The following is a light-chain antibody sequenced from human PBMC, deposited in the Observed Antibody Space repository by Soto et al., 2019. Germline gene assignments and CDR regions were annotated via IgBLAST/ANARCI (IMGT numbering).Light chain of an antibody. CDR3: QQSYSTPVT. J-gene: IGKJ1*01. V-gene: IGKV3-11*01. CDR1: ESIGRS. Sequence: IVLTQSPVSRSLWRGERVTRSCRASESIGRSLAWYQQRPGQAPRLLIYEASNRATGIPARFSGSGSGTDFTLTISSLQPEDFATYYCQQSYSTPVTFGQGTKVDIK. CDR2: EAS.